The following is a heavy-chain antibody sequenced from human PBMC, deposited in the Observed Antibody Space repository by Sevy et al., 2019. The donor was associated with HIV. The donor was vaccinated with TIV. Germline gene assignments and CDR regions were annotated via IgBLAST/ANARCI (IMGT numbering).Heavy chain of an antibody. CDR3: PRRYFDV. D-gene: IGHD3-16*02. CDR1: GFTFHTYW. CDR2: IRQDGNEI. V-gene: IGHV3-7*01. J-gene: IGHJ4*02. Sequence: GGSLRLSCAASGFTFHTYWMQWVRQAPGKGLEWVANIRQDGNEIYYADSVKGRFTISRDNAMQSLYLERNNLRVEDSGTYYGPRRYFDVWGQGTLSPSPQ.